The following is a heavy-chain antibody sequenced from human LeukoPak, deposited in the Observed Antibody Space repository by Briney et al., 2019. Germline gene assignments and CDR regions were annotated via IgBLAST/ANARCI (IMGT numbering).Heavy chain of an antibody. D-gene: IGHD5-24*01. CDR2: IIPILGIA. J-gene: IGHJ4*02. Sequence: ASVKVSCKASGGTFSSYAISWVRQAPGQGLEWMGRIIPILGIANYAQKFQGRVTITADKSTSTAYMELSSLRSEDTAVYYCARDGYNKGYFDYWGQGTLVTVSS. CDR1: GGTFSSYA. V-gene: IGHV1-69*04. CDR3: ARDGYNKGYFDY.